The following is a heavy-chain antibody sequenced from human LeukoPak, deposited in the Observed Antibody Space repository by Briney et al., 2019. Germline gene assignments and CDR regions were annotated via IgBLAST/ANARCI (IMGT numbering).Heavy chain of an antibody. J-gene: IGHJ5*02. CDR2: ISAYNGNT. CDR3: ARDLRRLGVQDWFDP. D-gene: IGHD3-16*01. CDR1: GYTFTSYG. Sequence: ASVKVSCKASGYTFTSYGISWVRQAPGQGLEWMGWISAYNGNTNYAQKLQGRVTMTTDTSTSTAYMELRSLRSDDTAVYYCARDLRRLGVQDWFDPWGQGTLVTVSS. V-gene: IGHV1-18*01.